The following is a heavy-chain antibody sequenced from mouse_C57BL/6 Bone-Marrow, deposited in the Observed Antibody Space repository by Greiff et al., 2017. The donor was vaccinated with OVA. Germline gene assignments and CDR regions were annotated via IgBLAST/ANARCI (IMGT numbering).Heavy chain of an antibody. CDR2: ISSGGSYT. CDR1: GFTFSSYG. CDR3: ARQELRRGY. Sequence: EVQLQESGGDLVKPGGSLKLSCAASGFTFSSYGMSWVRQTPDKRLEWVATISSGGSYTYYPDSVKGRFTISRDNAKNTLYLQMSSLKSEDTAMYYCARQELRRGYWGQGTTLTVSS. D-gene: IGHD1-1*01. V-gene: IGHV5-6*01. J-gene: IGHJ2*01.